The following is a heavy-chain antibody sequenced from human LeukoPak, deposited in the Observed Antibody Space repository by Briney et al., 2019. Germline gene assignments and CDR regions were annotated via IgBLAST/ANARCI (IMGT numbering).Heavy chain of an antibody. V-gene: IGHV3-21*04. D-gene: IGHD4-23*01. CDR1: GFTFSSYS. CDR3: ARDGGRDPTVVTPGPFDY. CDR2: ISSSSSYI. Sequence: GGSLRLSCAASGFTFSSYSMNWVRQAPGKGLEWVSSISSSSSYIYYADSVKGRFTISRDNAKNSLYLQMNSLRSEDTAVYYCARDGGRDPTVVTPGPFDYWGQGTLVTVSS. J-gene: IGHJ4*02.